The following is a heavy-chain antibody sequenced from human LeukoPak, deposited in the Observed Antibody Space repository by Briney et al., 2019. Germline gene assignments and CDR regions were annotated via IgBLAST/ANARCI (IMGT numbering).Heavy chain of an antibody. J-gene: IGHJ5*02. Sequence: ASVKVSCKASGYTFTSYYMHWVRQAPGQGLEWIGWINPKSGARKSAQKFEGRVTMTTDTSISTAYMEVTSLRSDDTALYYCATGSGSCWFDPWGQGSLVTVSS. CDR1: GYTFTSYY. D-gene: IGHD6-13*01. CDR3: ATGSGSCWFDP. V-gene: IGHV1-2*02. CDR2: INPKSGAR.